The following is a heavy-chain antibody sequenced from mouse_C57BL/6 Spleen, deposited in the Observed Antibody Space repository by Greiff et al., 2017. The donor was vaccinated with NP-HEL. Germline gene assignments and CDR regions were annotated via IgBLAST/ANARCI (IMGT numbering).Heavy chain of an antibody. V-gene: IGHV5-17*01. Sequence: EVMLVESGGGLVKPGGSLKLSCAASGFTFSDYGMHWVRQAPEKGLEWVAYISSGSSTIYYADTVKGRFTISRDNAKNTLFLQMTSLRSEDTAMYYCARKDYDGDEAMDYWGQGTSVTVSS. J-gene: IGHJ4*01. CDR1: GFTFSDYG. CDR2: ISSGSSTI. CDR3: ARKDYDGDEAMDY. D-gene: IGHD2-4*01.